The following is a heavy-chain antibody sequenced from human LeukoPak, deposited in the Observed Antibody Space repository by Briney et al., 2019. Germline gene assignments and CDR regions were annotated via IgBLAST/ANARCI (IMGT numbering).Heavy chain of an antibody. CDR1: GFTFSSYS. Sequence: GGSLRLSCAASGFTFSSYSMNWVRQAPGKGLEWVSSISSSSSYIYYADSVRGRFTISRDNAKNSLYLQMNSLSAEDTAVYYCARAQGRGYSYGFPTQIDYWGQGTLVTVSS. D-gene: IGHD5-18*01. J-gene: IGHJ4*02. V-gene: IGHV3-21*01. CDR3: ARAQGRGYSYGFPTQIDY. CDR2: ISSSSSYI.